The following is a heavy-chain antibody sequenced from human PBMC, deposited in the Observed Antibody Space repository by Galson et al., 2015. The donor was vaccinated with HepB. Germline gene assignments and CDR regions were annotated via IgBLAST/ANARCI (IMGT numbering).Heavy chain of an antibody. V-gene: IGHV6-1*01. CDR2: TYFRSKWYY. J-gene: IGHJ4*02. Sequence: AISGDSVSGNIVSWNWIRQSPSRGLEWLGRTYFRSKWYYDYAVSVKSRITINPDTSENQFSLQLHSVTPEDTAVYYCAGAGNCRSTYCFFAYWGQGTLVTVSS. CDR1: GDSVSGNIVS. D-gene: IGHD2-2*01. CDR3: AGAGNCRSTYCFFAY.